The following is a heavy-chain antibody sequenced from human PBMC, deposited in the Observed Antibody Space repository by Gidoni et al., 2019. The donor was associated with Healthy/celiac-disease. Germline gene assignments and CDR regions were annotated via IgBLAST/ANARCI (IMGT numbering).Heavy chain of an antibody. CDR1: GYSLSSGYY. CDR3: ARASDYNHPFDY. CDR2: IYHSGST. J-gene: IGHJ4*02. V-gene: IGHV4-38-2*02. D-gene: IGHD4-4*01. Sequence: QVQLQESGPRLVKPSETLSLTSPVPGYSLSSGYYWGWIRQPPGKGLEWIGSIYHSGSTYYNPSLKSRVTISVDTSKNQVSLKLSSVTAADTAVYYCARASDYNHPFDYWGQGTLVTVSS.